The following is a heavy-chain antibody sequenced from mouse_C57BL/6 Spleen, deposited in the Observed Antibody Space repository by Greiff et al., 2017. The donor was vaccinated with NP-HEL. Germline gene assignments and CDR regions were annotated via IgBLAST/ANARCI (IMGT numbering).Heavy chain of an antibody. Sequence: VQLQESVAELVRPGASVKLSCTASGFNIKNTYMHWVKQRPEQGLEWIGRIDPANGNTKYATKFQGKGTITAETSSNTAYLQLSSLTSEDTAICSCARRFCCGSPGLAYWGQGTLVTVAA. D-gene: IGHD1-1*01. CDR1: GFNIKNTY. CDR2: IDPANGNT. CDR3: ARRFCCGSPGLAY. V-gene: IGHV14-3*01. J-gene: IGHJ3*01.